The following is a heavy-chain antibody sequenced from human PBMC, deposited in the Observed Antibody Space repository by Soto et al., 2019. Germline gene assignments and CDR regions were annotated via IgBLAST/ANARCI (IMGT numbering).Heavy chain of an antibody. CDR2: ISTDGSNT. D-gene: IGHD2-21*01. V-gene: IGHV3-74*01. Sequence: EVQLVESGGGLVQPGGSLRLSCAASGFTFSRYWMNWVRQAPGKGLVWVSRISTDGSNTTYADSVKGRFTISRDHAKNTLYLQMNSLRAEDTAVYHCAREDSFDPVHHWGQGTLVTVSS. J-gene: IGHJ1*01. CDR1: GFTFSRYW. CDR3: AREDSFDPVHH.